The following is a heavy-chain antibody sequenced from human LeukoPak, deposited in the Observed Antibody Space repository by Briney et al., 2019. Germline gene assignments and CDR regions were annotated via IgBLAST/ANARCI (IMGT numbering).Heavy chain of an antibody. CDR1: GGSISSYY. CDR3: GIGLSYGNPYGMDV. V-gene: IGHV4-59*01. D-gene: IGHD5-18*01. Sequence: SETLSLTCTVSGGSISSYYWSWIRQPPGKGLEWIGYIYYSGSTNYNPSLKSRVTISVDTSKDQFSLKLSSVTAADTAVYYCGIGLSYGNPYGMDVWGQGTTVTVSS. CDR2: IYYSGST. J-gene: IGHJ6*02.